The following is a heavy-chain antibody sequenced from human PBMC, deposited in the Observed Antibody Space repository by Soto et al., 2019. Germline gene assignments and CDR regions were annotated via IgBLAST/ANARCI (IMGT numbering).Heavy chain of an antibody. V-gene: IGHV1-2*02. CDR2: IDPDSGDT. CDR1: RYTFTGYY. CDR3: ARSHSAYYYYGMDA. J-gene: IGHJ6*02. Sequence: VQSGTEMKTPGASVKVTCKTSRYTFTGYYMHWVRQAPGRGLEWMGWIDPDSGDTNYVQKCQGRVTMTRDTSSATAYLEVSGLRRDDTAIYYCARSHSAYYYYGMDAWGQGTAVSVSS.